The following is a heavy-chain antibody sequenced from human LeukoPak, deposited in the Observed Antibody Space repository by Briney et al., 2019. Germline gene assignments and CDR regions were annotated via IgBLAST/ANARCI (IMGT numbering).Heavy chain of an antibody. V-gene: IGHV3-23*01. CDR3: ALTGVTTYSFYC. CDR1: GFTFSSYA. J-gene: IGHJ4*02. Sequence: GGSLRLSCAASGFTFSSYAMSWVRQAPGKGLEWVSAISGSGGSTYYADSVKGRFTISGDNSKNTLYLQMNSLRAEDTAVYCCALTGVTTYSFYCWGQGTLVTVSS. D-gene: IGHD3-9*01. CDR2: ISGSGGST.